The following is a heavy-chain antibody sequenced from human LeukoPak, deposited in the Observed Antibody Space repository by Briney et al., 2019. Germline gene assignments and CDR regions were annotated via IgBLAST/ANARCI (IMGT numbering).Heavy chain of an antibody. CDR3: ASPRGYSSSWDAFDI. Sequence: EASVKVSCKASGYTFTSYDINWVRQATGQGLEWMGWMNPNSGNTGYAQKFQGRVTMTRNTSISIAYMELSSLRSEDTAVYYRASPRGYSSSWDAFDIWGQGTMVTVSS. CDR1: GYTFTSYD. J-gene: IGHJ3*02. CDR2: MNPNSGNT. V-gene: IGHV1-8*01. D-gene: IGHD6-13*01.